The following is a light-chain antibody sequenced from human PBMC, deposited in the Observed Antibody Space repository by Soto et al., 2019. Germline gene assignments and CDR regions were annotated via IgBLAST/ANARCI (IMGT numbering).Light chain of an antibody. V-gene: IGLV4-60*03. CDR3: ETWDSNTRV. CDR2: LEGSGSY. Sequence: QAVVTQSSSASASLGSSVKLTCTLSSGRSSYIIAWHQQQPGKAPRYLMKLEGSGSYNKGSGVPDRFSGSSSGADRYLTISNLQSEDEADYYCETWDSNTRVFGGGTKLTVL. CDR1: SGRSSYI. J-gene: IGLJ3*02.